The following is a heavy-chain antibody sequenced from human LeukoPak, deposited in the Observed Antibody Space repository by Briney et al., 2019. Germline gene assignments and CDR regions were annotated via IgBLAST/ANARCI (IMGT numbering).Heavy chain of an antibody. D-gene: IGHD6-13*01. V-gene: IGHV1-18*01. CDR3: ARDHSAGYSSSWYWFDP. CDR1: GYTFTSYA. J-gene: IGHJ5*02. CDR2: INAYNGNT. Sequence: ASVNVSCKASGYTFTSYAISGVRQAPGQGLEWMGWINAYNGNTDYPQKLQGRVTMTTDTSTSTAYMELRSLRSDDTAVYYCARDHSAGYSSSWYWFDPWGQGTLVTVSS.